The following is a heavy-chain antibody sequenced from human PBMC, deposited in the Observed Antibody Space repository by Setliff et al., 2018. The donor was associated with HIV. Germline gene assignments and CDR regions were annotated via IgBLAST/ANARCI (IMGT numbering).Heavy chain of an antibody. CDR3: ARMDNEAVVTGVNWFDP. D-gene: IGHD2-21*02. J-gene: IGHJ5*02. CDR1: GFRVRKYP. Sequence: SVKVSCKTSGFRVRKYPVSWVRQAPGKGLEWMGGIFPMSGSVRIAQKFQGKLTITADESTYTAYMELGSLTSEDTAVYYRARMDNEAVVTGVNWFDPWGQGTLVTVSS. CDR2: IFPMSGSV. V-gene: IGHV1-69*13.